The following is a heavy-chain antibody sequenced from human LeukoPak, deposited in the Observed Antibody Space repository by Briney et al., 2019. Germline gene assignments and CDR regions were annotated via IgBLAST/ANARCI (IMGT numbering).Heavy chain of an antibody. CDR2: INHSGST. CDR1: GGSFSGYY. CDR3: ASVRVKPRLFDY. D-gene: IGHD1-14*01. J-gene: IGHJ4*02. Sequence: SETLSLTCAVYGGSFSGYYWSWIRQPPGKGLEWIGEINHSGSTNYNPSLKSRVTISVDTSKNQFSLKLSSVTAADTAVYCCASVRVKPRLFDYWGQGTLVTVSS. V-gene: IGHV4-34*01.